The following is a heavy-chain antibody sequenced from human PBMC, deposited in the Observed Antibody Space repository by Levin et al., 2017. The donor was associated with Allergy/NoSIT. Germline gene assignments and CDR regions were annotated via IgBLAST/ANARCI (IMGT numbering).Heavy chain of an antibody. V-gene: IGHV3-33*01. D-gene: IGHD5-12*01. CDR3: ARVVAAHPDFYFDY. Sequence: GESLKISCAASGFSFSIYGMHWVRQAPGKGLEWVAFIWYDGNNKHYADSVKGRFTISRDNSKNTLYLQMNSLRADDTAMYYCARVVAAHPDFYFDYWGQGTLVTVSS. CDR2: IWYDGNNK. CDR1: GFSFSIYG. J-gene: IGHJ4*02.